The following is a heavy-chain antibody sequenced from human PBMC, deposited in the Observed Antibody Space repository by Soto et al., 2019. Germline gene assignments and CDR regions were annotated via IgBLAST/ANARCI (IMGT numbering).Heavy chain of an antibody. CDR3: ARKDYYGSGSYHFDY. J-gene: IGHJ4*02. D-gene: IGHD3-10*01. V-gene: IGHV1-3*01. CDR1: GYTFSTFP. CDR2: INAANGDT. Sequence: QVQLVQYGSEVKKPGVSVKVSCKASGYTFSTFPMHWVGQAPGQNLEWMGWINAANGDTGYSQNYQGRVTITRDTSASTAYMEVSGLKSEDTAVYYSARKDYYGSGSYHFDYWGQGTLVTVSS.